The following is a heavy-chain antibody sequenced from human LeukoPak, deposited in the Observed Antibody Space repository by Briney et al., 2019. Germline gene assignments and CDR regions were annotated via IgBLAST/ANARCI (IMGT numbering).Heavy chain of an antibody. J-gene: IGHJ4*02. D-gene: IGHD4-17*01. Sequence: GGSLRLSCAASGFTFSSYGMHWVRQAPGKGLEWVSVIYRDGSTLYADSVKGRFSISRDNSKNTLYLQMNSLRAEDTAVYYCAVQGHGDYFDYWGQGTLVTVSS. V-gene: IGHV3-66*01. CDR3: AVQGHGDYFDY. CDR2: IYRDGST. CDR1: GFTFSSYG.